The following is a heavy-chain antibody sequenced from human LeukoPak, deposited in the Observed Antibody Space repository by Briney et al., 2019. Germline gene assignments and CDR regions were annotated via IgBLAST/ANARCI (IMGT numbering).Heavy chain of an antibody. J-gene: IGHJ6*02. CDR1: GYTFTSYD. V-gene: IGHV1-8*01. D-gene: IGHD2-15*01. CDR3: SRGYVVYYYYYGMDV. Sequence: GASVKVSCKASGYTFTSYDINWVRQATGQGLEWMGWMNPNSGNTGYAQKFQGRVTMTRNTSISTAYMELSSLRSEDTAVYYWSRGYVVYYYYYGMDVWGQGTTVTVSS. CDR2: MNPNSGNT.